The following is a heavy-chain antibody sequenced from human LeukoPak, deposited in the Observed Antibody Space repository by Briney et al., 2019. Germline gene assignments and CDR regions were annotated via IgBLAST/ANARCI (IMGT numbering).Heavy chain of an antibody. CDR3: AKEIRKGYCSGGSCYGYFDL. D-gene: IGHD2-15*01. CDR2: ISAYNDNT. J-gene: IGHJ2*01. CDR1: GYTFTSYG. Sequence: ASVKVSCKASGYTFTSYGISWVRQAPGQGLEWMGWISAYNDNTNYAQKLQGRVTMTTDTSTSTAYMELRSLRSDDTAVYYCAKEIRKGYCSGGSCYGYFDLWGRGTLVTVSS. V-gene: IGHV1-18*01.